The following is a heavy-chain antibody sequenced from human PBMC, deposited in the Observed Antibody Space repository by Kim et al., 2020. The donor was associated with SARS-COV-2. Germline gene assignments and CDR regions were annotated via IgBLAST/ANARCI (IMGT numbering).Heavy chain of an antibody. CDR3: AVWLETNYYYYGMDV. CDR2: MNPNSGNT. Sequence: ASVKVSCKASGYTFTSYDINWVRQATGQGLEWMGWMNPNSGNTVYAQKFQGRVTMTRNTSLSTAYMELSSLRSEDTAVYYCAVWLETNYYYYGMDVWGQGTTVTVSS. D-gene: IGHD6-19*01. CDR1: GYTFTSYD. J-gene: IGHJ6*02. V-gene: IGHV1-8*01.